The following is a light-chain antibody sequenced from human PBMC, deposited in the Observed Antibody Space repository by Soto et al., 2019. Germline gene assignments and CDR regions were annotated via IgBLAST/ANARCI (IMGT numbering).Light chain of an antibody. Sequence: QSVLTQPPSASGSPGQWVTISCTGTSSDVGGYNYVSWYHQHPGKAPKLMIYEVSKRPSVVPDRFSGSKSGNTASLTVSGLQAEDEADYYCSSYAGSNNWVFGGGTKLTVL. CDR2: EVS. CDR3: SSYAGSNNWV. V-gene: IGLV2-8*01. CDR1: SSDVGGYNY. J-gene: IGLJ3*02.